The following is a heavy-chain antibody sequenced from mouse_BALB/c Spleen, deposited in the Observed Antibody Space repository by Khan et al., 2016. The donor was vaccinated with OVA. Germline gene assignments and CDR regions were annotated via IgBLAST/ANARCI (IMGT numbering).Heavy chain of an antibody. CDR2: INPSNGDT. V-gene: IGHV1S81*02. CDR1: GYTFTSYY. Sequence: QVQLQQPGAELVKPGASVKLSCKASGYTFTSYYIYWVKQRPGQGLEWIGGINPSNGDTYFNEKFESKATLTVDKSSSTASMQVSSLTSEDSAVYYCTRSGWAAFAYWGQGTLVTVSA. J-gene: IGHJ3*01. D-gene: IGHD1-1*02. CDR3: TRSGWAAFAY.